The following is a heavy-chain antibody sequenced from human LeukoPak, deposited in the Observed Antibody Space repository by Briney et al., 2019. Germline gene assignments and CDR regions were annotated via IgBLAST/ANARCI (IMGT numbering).Heavy chain of an antibody. CDR1: AGSVSSGSYY. Sequence: SETLSLTCTVSAGSVSSGSYYWSWIRQPPGKGLEWIGYIYYSGSTNYNPSLNSRVTISVDTSKNQFSLKLSYVTAADTAVYYWARGDHQLLWYGGYGSGWFGPGGQGPLVTVSS. V-gene: IGHV4-61*01. D-gene: IGHD3-10*01. CDR2: IYYSGST. J-gene: IGHJ5*02. CDR3: ARGDHQLLWYGGYGSGWFGP.